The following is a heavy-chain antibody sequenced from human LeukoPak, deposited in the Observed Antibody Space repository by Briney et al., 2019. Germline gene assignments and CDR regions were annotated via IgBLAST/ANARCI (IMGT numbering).Heavy chain of an antibody. CDR2: INHSGST. CDR3: ARGPYPRGYFDY. J-gene: IGHJ4*02. D-gene: IGHD3-10*01. CDR1: GGSFSGYY. Sequence: SETPSLTCAVYGGSFSGYYWSWIRQPPGKGLEWIGEINHSGSTNYNPSLKSRVTISVDTSKNRFSLKLSSVTAADTAVYYCARGPYPRGYFDYWGQGTLVTVSS. V-gene: IGHV4-34*01.